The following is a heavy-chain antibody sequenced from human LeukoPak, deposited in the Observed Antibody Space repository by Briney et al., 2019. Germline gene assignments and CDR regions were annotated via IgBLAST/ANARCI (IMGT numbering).Heavy chain of an antibody. J-gene: IGHJ3*02. CDR3: ARYTVTPHDAFDI. Sequence: SETLSLTCAVYGWSFSGYYWSWIRQPPGEGLEWIGEINHSGSTNYNPSLKSRVTISVDTSKNQFALKLSSVTAADTAVYYCARYTVTPHDAFDIWGQGTMVTVSS. CDR2: INHSGST. D-gene: IGHD4-17*01. V-gene: IGHV4-34*01. CDR1: GWSFSGYY.